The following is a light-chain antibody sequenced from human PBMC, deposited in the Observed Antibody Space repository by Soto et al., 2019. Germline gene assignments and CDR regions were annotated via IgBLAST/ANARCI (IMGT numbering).Light chain of an antibody. V-gene: IGLV1-40*01. CDR2: GNS. Sequence: QSVLTQPPSVSGAPGQRVTISCTGSSSNIGAGHDVHWYQQLPGTAPKLLIYGNSNRPSGVPDRFSGSKSGTSASLAITGLQAEDEADYYCQSYDSSLSASYVFETGTKLTVL. CDR1: SSNIGAGHD. CDR3: QSYDSSLSASYV. J-gene: IGLJ1*01.